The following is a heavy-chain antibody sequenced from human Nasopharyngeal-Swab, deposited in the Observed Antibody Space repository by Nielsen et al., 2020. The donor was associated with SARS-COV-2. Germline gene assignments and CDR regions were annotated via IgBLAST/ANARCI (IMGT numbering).Heavy chain of an antibody. D-gene: IGHD3-10*01. J-gene: IGHJ6*03. Sequence: SLKISCVASGFSFDDYTMHWVRQAPGKGLEWVSGISWKSGNMGYADSVKGRFTTSRDNAKNSVYLQMNSLRPEDTALYYCAKTMVRGDFYYFLDVWGKGTTVTVSS. V-gene: IGHV3-9*01. CDR2: ISWKSGNM. CDR1: GFSFDDYT. CDR3: AKTMVRGDFYYFLDV.